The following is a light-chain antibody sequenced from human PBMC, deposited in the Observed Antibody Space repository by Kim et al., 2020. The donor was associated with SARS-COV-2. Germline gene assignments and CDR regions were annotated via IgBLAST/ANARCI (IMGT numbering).Light chain of an antibody. Sequence: VLPGERATLSCMASQSVSSNLAWYQQKPGQAPRLLIYGASTRATGIPARFSGSGSGTEFTLTISSLQSEDFAVYYCQQYNNWPPYTFGQGTKLEIK. CDR1: QSVSSN. CDR3: QQYNNWPPYT. V-gene: IGKV3-15*01. J-gene: IGKJ2*01. CDR2: GAS.